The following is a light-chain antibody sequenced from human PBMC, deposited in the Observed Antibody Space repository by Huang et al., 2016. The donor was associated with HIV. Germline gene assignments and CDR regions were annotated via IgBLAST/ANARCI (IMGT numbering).Light chain of an antibody. CDR2: GSS. CDR1: QTISRY. J-gene: IGKJ3*01. V-gene: IGKV1-39*01. CDR3: QQSYSTLPFT. Sequence: DIQMTQSPSSVSASVGDRVTITCRASQTISRYLNWYQQKLGEAPKVLIYGSSSLQIGVPSRFNCSGSGTDFTLTISSLQPEDFASYYCQQSYSTLPFTCGPGTKVDLK.